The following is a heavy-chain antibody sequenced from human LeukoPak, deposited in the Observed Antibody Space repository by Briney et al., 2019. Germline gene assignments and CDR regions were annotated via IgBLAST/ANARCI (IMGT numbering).Heavy chain of an antibody. Sequence: PGGSLRLSCAVSGFTFSDYWMTWVRQAPGKGLEWVANINQDGSEKYYVDSVEGRFTISRDSVKNSLYLQMTSVRADDTAMYYCVRDDYDFWSGYQGYFEFWGQGTLVTVSS. V-gene: IGHV3-7*01. J-gene: IGHJ4*02. D-gene: IGHD3-3*01. CDR3: VRDDYDFWSGYQGYFEF. CDR1: GFTFSDYW. CDR2: INQDGSEK.